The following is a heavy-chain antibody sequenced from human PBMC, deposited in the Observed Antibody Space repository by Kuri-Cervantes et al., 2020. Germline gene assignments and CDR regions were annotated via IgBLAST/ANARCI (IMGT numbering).Heavy chain of an antibody. D-gene: IGHD3-16*01. CDR2: INPNSGHT. J-gene: IGHJ4*02. CDR3: AREVRVGGKYFDY. V-gene: IGHV1-2*06. Sequence: ASVQVSCKGSGYTLSDHFMHWVRQAPGQGLEWMGRINPNSGHTDSAQKFQGRATMTRDTSINTAYMELSSLRSDDTAVYYCAREVRVGGKYFDYWGQGALVTVSS. CDR1: GYTLSDHF.